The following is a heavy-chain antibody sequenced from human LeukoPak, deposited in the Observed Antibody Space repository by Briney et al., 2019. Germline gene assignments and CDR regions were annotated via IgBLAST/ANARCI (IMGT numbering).Heavy chain of an antibody. V-gene: IGHV3-7*01. CDR1: GFPFSGYY. J-gene: IGHJ6*04. D-gene: IGHD2-15*01. CDR2: RNEDGSVQ. CDR3: VGQLLRAV. Sequence: GGSLRLSCAASGFPFSGYYISWVRQAPGKGLEWVANRNEDGSVQDYVDAAKGRFTISRDNAKNTLYLQMNSLRVDDTAVYYCVGQLLRAVWGKGTTVTVSS.